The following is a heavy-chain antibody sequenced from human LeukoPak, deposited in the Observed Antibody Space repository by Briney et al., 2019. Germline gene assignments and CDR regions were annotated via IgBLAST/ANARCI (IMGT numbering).Heavy chain of an antibody. V-gene: IGHV4-34*01. Sequence: SETLSLTCAVSGGSFSGYYWSWIRQPPGKGLEWVGEINNSGSTNYNPALKRRGTISVDTSKKKFSLKLSSLTAADAAVYYCAREEVVPAAMSGRGSYGMAVWGKGTTVTVSS. J-gene: IGHJ6*04. D-gene: IGHD2-2*01. CDR3: AREEVVPAAMSGRGSYGMAV. CDR1: GGSFSGYY. CDR2: INNSGST.